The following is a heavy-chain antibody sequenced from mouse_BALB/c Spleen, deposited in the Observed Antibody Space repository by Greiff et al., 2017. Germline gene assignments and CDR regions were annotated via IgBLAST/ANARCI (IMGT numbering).Heavy chain of an antibody. V-gene: IGHV1-69*02. CDR1: GYTFTSYW. CDR2: IDPSDSET. D-gene: IGHD2-3*01. J-gene: IGHJ3*01. CDR3: ARGNGYYRFAY. Sequence: QVQLQQSGAELVKPGAPVKLSCKASGYTFTSYWMNWVKQRPGRGLEWIGRIDPSDSETHYNQKFKDKATLTVDKSSSTAYIQLSSLTSEDSAVYYCARGNGYYRFAYWGQGTLVTVSA.